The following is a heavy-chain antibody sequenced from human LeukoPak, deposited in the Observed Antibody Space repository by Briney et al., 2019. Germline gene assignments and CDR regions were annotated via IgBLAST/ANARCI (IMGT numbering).Heavy chain of an antibody. D-gene: IGHD3-3*01. V-gene: IGHV3-30*02. CDR3: ASYDFWSGYYNEVPFDY. J-gene: IGHJ4*02. CDR1: GFAFSSYG. Sequence: GGSLRLSCAASGFAFSSYGMHWVRQAPGKGLEWVAFIRYDGSNKYYADSVKGRFTISRDNSKNTLYLQMNSLRAEDTAVYYCASYDFWSGYYNEVPFDYWGQGTLVTVSS. CDR2: IRYDGSNK.